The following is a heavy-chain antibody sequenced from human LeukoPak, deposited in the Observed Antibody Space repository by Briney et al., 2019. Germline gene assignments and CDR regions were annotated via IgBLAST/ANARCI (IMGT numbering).Heavy chain of an antibody. Sequence: PGGSLRLSCAASGFTLSSYAMPWVRQAPGKGLEWVAVISYDGSNKYYADSVKGRFTISRDNSKNTLYLQMNSLRAEDTAVNYCVRDSYYDSSGYYHDWGQGTLVTVSS. CDR3: VRDSYYDSSGYYHD. CDR1: GFTLSSYA. V-gene: IGHV3-30-3*01. CDR2: ISYDGSNK. D-gene: IGHD3-22*01. J-gene: IGHJ4*02.